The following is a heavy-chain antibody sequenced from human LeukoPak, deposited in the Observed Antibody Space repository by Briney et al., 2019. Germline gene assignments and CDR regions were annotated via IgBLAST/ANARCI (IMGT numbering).Heavy chain of an antibody. CDR3: ATRSTGVAATFDS. D-gene: IGHD2-15*01. Sequence: PSETLSLTCTVSGGSISSTSYYWSWIRQPPGKGLEWIGYIYYSGNTNYNPSLKSRVTISVDTSKNQFSLKLSSVTAADTAVYYCATRSTGVAATFDSWGQGALVTVSS. V-gene: IGHV4-61*01. CDR1: GGSISSTSYY. CDR2: IYYSGNT. J-gene: IGHJ4*02.